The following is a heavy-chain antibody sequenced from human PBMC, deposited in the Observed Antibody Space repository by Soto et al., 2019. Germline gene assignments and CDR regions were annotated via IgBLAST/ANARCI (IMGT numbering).Heavy chain of an antibody. D-gene: IGHD5-12*01. CDR1: GFTFRSYW. Sequence: SLRLSCAASGFTFRSYWMHWVRQAPGKGLVWVSRINSDGSSTSYADSVKGRFTISRDNAKNTLYLQMNSLRAEDTAVYYCARELAYIGNGMDVWGQGTTVTVSS. J-gene: IGHJ6*02. CDR2: INSDGSST. V-gene: IGHV3-74*01. CDR3: ARELAYIGNGMDV.